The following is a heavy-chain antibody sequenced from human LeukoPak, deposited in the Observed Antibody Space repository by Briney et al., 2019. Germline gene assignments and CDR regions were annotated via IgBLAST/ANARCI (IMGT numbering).Heavy chain of an antibody. J-gene: IGHJ4*02. V-gene: IGHV3-23*01. CDR3: AKRLRDGYNSPIDY. CDR1: GFTFSSYA. Sequence: GGSLRLSCAASGFTFSSYAMSWVRQAPGKGLEWVSAISGSGGSTYYADSVKGRFTISRDNSRNTLYLQMNSLRDDDTAVYHCAKRLRDGYNSPIDYWGQGILVTVSS. CDR2: ISGSGGST. D-gene: IGHD5-24*01.